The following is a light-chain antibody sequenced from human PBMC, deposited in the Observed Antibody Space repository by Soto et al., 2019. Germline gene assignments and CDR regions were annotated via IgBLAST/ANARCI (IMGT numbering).Light chain of an antibody. J-gene: IGKJ2*01. CDR2: GAS. Sequence: DLLMTQSPSTLSASVGDRVTITCRASQSIRNWLAWYQQKPGKAPKLLIFGASGVESGVPSRFRGSGSGTEFTLSISSLQSDEFATYYCQQYNSYTFGQGTKLEIK. CDR3: QQYNSYT. CDR1: QSIRNW. V-gene: IGKV1-5*03.